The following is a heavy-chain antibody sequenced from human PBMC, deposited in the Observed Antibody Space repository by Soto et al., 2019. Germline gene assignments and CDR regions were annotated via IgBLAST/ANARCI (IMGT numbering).Heavy chain of an antibody. CDR1: GGTFSSYT. CDR2: IIPILGIA. Sequence: QVQLVQSGAEVKKPGSSVKVSCKASGGTFSSYTISWVRQAPGQGLEWMGRIIPILGIANYAQKFQGRVTITADKSTSTAYMELSSLRFEDTAVYYCARSIMITCGGVIVDATGFDYWGQGTLVTVSS. J-gene: IGHJ4*02. V-gene: IGHV1-69*02. CDR3: ARSIMITCGGVIVDATGFDY. D-gene: IGHD3-16*02.